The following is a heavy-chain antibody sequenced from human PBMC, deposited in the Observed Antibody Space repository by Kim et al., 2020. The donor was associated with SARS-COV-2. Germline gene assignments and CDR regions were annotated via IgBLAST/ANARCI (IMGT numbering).Heavy chain of an antibody. V-gene: IGHV1-46*01. CDR1: GYTFTSYY. CDR2: INPSGGST. J-gene: IGHJ5*02. CDR3: ARTTMVRGVSTGWFDP. D-gene: IGHD3-10*01. Sequence: ASVKVSCKASGYTFTSYYMHWVRQAPGQGLEWMGIINPSGGSTSYAQKFQGRVTMTRDTSTSTVYMELSSLRSEDTAVYYCARTTMVRGVSTGWFDPWGQGTLVTVSS.